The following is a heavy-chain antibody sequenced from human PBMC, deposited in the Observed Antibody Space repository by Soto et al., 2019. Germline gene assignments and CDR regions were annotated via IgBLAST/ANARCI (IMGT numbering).Heavy chain of an antibody. CDR2: IYYSGST. Sequence: AETLSLTCTVFGRSISKYQWSWIRLPPGKGLEWIGYIYYSGSTNYNPSLKSRVTISVDTSKNQFSLKLSSVTAADTAVYYCASQINDIFTGYYPSHFDYWGQGTLVTVSS. CDR1: GRSISKYQ. V-gene: IGHV4-59*08. CDR3: ASQINDIFTGYYPSHFDY. D-gene: IGHD3-9*01. J-gene: IGHJ4*02.